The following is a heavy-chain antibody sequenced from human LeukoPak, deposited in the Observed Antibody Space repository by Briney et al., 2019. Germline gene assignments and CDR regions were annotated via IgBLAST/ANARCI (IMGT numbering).Heavy chain of an antibody. V-gene: IGHV4-30-4*02. CDR1: GGAKSSGDYY. Sequence: SDTLSLTCTVCGGAKSSGDYYWSWIRQPPGKGLEWIGYIHHSGSTYYYNPSLKSRVTMSVDTSKNHFSLKLSSVGAADTAVYYCVRDRSRPNPFFDSWGQGTLVTVSS. D-gene: IGHD6-13*01. CDR3: VRDRSRPNPFFDS. CDR2: IHHSGSTY. J-gene: IGHJ4*02.